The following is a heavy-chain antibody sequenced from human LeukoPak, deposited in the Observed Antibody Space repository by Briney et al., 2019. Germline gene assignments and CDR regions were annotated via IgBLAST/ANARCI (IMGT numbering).Heavy chain of an antibody. Sequence: GGSLRLSCAASGFNFNSHGVHWVRQAPGKGLVWVSRINTDGSSTSYADSVRGRFTISRDNTKNTLYLQMHSLRAEDTAVYYCARDFPNSGSYLGWGQGTLVTVSS. D-gene: IGHD1-26*01. V-gene: IGHV3-74*01. CDR2: INTDGSST. CDR3: ARDFPNSGSYLG. J-gene: IGHJ4*02. CDR1: GFNFNSHG.